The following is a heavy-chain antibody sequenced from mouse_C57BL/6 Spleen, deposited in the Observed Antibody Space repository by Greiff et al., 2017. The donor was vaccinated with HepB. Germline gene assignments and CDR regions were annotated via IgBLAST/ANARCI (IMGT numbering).Heavy chain of an antibody. CDR1: GYTFTSYW. Sequence: QVQLQQPGAELVKPGASVEMSCKASGYTFTSYWITWVKQRPGQGLEWIGDIYPGSGSTNYNEKFKSKATLTVDTSSSTAYMQLSSLTSEDSAVYYCARTLYGSSYGYFDVWGTGTTVTVSS. D-gene: IGHD1-1*01. J-gene: IGHJ1*03. CDR3: ARTLYGSSYGYFDV. CDR2: IYPGSGST. V-gene: IGHV1-55*01.